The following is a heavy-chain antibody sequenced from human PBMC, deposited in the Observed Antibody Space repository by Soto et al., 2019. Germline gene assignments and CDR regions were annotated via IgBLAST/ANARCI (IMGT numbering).Heavy chain of an antibody. CDR1: SYTSTTYG. Sequence: ASVKVSCKASSYTSTTYGISWVRQAPGQGLEWMGWIGVHNGNTNYAQKLQGRVTMTTDTSTCTAYMELRSLRSDDTAVYYCARDRLVTAMVIHYYCGMDVWGQGTTVTVSS. CDR2: IGVHNGNT. CDR3: ARDRLVTAMVIHYYCGMDV. D-gene: IGHD5-18*01. V-gene: IGHV1-18*01. J-gene: IGHJ6*02.